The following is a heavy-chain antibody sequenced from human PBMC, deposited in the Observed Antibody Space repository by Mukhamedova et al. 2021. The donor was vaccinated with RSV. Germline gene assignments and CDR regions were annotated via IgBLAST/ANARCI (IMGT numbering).Heavy chain of an antibody. D-gene: IGHD4-23*01. CDR2: IRYDGSNK. J-gene: IGHJ4*02. CDR3: AKDPFFFLSCGNGGNPMGFDS. V-gene: IGHV3-30*02. Sequence: GKGLEWVAFIRYDGSNKYYADSVKGRFTISRDNSKNTLYLQMNSLRAEDTAVYYCAKDPFFFLSCGNGGNPMGFDSWGQGTLVTV.